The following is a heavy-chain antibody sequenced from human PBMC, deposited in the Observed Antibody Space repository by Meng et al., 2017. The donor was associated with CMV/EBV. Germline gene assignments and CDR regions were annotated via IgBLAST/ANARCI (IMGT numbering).Heavy chain of an antibody. Sequence: SCAISGDSFSSYSTAWNWIRQSPSRGLGWLGSTYYRSKWYNDYAVSVKSRITINSDTTKNQFSLQLNSVTPEDTAVYYCARGPGGRFDYWGQGTLVTVSS. D-gene: IGHD3-10*01. CDR1: GDSFSSYSTA. J-gene: IGHJ4*02. CDR2: TYYRSKWYN. CDR3: ARGPGGRFDY. V-gene: IGHV6-1*01.